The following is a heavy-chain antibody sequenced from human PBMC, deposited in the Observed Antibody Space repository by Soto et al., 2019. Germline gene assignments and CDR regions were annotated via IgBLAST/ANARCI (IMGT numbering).Heavy chain of an antibody. Sequence: QVQLVESGGGVVQPGSSLRLSCAASGFTFSSYGIHWVRQAPGKGLEWVAIIWYDGSNKYYADSVKGRFTISRDNSSNTVYLQMNSLRAEDTAVYYCARGKWELNYWGQGTLVTVSS. CDR1: GFTFSSYG. J-gene: IGHJ4*02. CDR3: ARGKWELNY. D-gene: IGHD1-26*01. V-gene: IGHV3-33*01. CDR2: IWYDGSNK.